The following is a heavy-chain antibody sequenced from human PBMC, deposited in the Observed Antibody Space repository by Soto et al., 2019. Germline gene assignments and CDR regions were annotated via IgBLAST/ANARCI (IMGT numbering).Heavy chain of an antibody. CDR2: IYYSAST. CDR1: GGSVSSGSYY. D-gene: IGHD3-22*01. J-gene: IGHJ5*02. Sequence: PSETLSLTCTVSGGSVSSGSYYWSWIRQPPGKGLEWIGYIYYSASTNYNPSLKSRVTISVDTSKNQFSLKLSSVTAADTAVYYCAAYDSSGYLNWFDPWGQGTLVTVSS. CDR3: AAYDSSGYLNWFDP. V-gene: IGHV4-61*01.